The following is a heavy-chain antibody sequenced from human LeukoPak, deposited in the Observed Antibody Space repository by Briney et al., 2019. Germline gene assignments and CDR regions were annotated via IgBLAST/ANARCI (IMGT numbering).Heavy chain of an antibody. CDR1: GGSISRSNW. V-gene: IGHV4-4*02. CDR3: ASRAAADPYFDY. D-gene: IGHD6-13*01. J-gene: IGHJ4*02. CDR2: IFHSGST. Sequence: SGTLSLTCAVSGGSISRSNWWSWVRQPPGKGLEWIGEIFHSGSTNYNPSLKSRVTISVDKSKNQFSLKLSSVTAADTAVYYCASRAAADPYFDYWGQGTLVTVSS.